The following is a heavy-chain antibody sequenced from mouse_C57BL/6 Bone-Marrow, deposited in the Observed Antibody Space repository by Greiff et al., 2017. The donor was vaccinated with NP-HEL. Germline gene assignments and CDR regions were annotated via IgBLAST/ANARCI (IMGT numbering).Heavy chain of an antibody. CDR3: ARLRF. Sequence: EVKLQQSGPELVKPGASVKISCKASGYTFTDYYMNWVKQSHGKSLEWIGDINPNNGGTSYTQKFKGKCTLTVDKSSSTAYMELRSLTSEDSAVYYCARLRFWGQGTLVTVSA. J-gene: IGHJ3*01. CDR2: INPNNGGT. V-gene: IGHV1-26*01. CDR1: GYTFTDYY.